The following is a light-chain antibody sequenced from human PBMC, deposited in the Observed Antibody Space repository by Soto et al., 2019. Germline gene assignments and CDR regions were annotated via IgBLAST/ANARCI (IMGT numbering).Light chain of an antibody. CDR2: GAS. V-gene: IGKV3-20*01. CDR3: QQYGSSPRT. Sequence: EIMLTQSPGTLSLSPGERAILSCRASQSVSSSYLAWYRQKPGQAPSLLIYGASSRATGIPDRFSGSGSGTDFTLTISRLEPEDFAVYYCQQYGSSPRTFGQGTKVDI. CDR1: QSVSSSY. J-gene: IGKJ1*01.